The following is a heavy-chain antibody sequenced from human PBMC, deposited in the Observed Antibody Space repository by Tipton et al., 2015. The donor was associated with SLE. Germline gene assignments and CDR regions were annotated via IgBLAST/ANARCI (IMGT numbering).Heavy chain of an antibody. V-gene: IGHV4-38-2*02. CDR2: IYHSGNT. CDR1: GYSISSGYY. D-gene: IGHD3-10*01. Sequence: TLSLTCAVSGYSISSGYYWGWIRQPPGKGLEWIGYIYHSGNTYYNPSLESRVTISVDTSKNQFSLKLSSVTAADTAVYYCAREAGGSGENYFDYWGQGTLVTVSS. J-gene: IGHJ4*02. CDR3: AREAGGSGENYFDY.